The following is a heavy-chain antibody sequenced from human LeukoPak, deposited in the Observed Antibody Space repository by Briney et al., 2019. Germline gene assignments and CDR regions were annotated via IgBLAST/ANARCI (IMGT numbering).Heavy chain of an antibody. CDR3: ARTCSGTSCADFDY. V-gene: IGHV1-8*01. CDR2: MNPNRGNT. Sequence: GASVKVSCKASGYTFTSFDINWVRQATGQGLEWMGWMNPNRGNTGYAQKFQGRVTMTRDTSINTAYLELSSLRSEDTAMYYCARTCSGTSCADFDYWGQGTLVTVSS. CDR1: GYTFTSFD. J-gene: IGHJ4*02. D-gene: IGHD2-2*01.